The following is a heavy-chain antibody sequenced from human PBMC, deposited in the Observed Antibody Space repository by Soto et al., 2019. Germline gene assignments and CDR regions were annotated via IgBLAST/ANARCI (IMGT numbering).Heavy chain of an antibody. J-gene: IGHJ4*02. Sequence: PSETLSLTCTVSGGSISSSSYYWGWIRQPPGKGLEWIGSIYYSGSTYYNPSLKSRVTISVDTSKNQFSLKLSSVTAADTAVYYCARRGYSGYDVQDYFDYWGQGTLVTVSS. D-gene: IGHD5-12*01. CDR3: ARRGYSGYDVQDYFDY. V-gene: IGHV4-39*01. CDR1: GGSISSSSYY. CDR2: IYYSGST.